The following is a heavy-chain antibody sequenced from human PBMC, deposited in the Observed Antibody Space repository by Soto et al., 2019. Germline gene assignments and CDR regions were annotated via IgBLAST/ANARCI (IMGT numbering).Heavy chain of an antibody. D-gene: IGHD3-10*01. J-gene: IGHJ6*02. V-gene: IGHV1-18*01. CDR3: ARVAITLVREVNFYYYYGMDV. Sequence: QVQLVQSGAEVKKPGASVKVSCKASGYTFTSYGISWVRQAPGQGLEWMGWISAYNGNTNYAQKLQGRVTMTTDTTTSTGYRELRVLRSDSAAMYYCARVAITLVREVNFYYYYGMDVWGQGSTVTVAS. CDR1: GYTFTSYG. CDR2: ISAYNGNT.